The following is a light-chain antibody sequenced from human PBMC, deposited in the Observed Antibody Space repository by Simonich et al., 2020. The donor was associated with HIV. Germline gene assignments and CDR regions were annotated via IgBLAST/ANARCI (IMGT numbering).Light chain of an antibody. V-gene: IGKV1-5*03. CDR3: QQYNSYTWT. J-gene: IGKJ1*01. CDR1: ESNSSW. CDR2: KAS. Sequence: DIQMTPSPSTLSASVGDRETISCRASESNSSWLAWYQQKSGKAPKLLIYKASSLKSGVPSRFRGSGSGTEFTLTISSLQPDDFATYFCQQYNSYTWTFGQGTKVEIK.